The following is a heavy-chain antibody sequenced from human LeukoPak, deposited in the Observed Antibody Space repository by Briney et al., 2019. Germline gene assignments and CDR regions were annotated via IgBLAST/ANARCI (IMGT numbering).Heavy chain of an antibody. Sequence: GGSLRLSCAASGFTFSSCGFNWVRQAPGKGLEWVSSIGPTGTDRYYADSVRGRFTISRDNAKNSMYLQTDSLRDEDTAVYYCATETIGRHYDYWGQGTLLTVSS. V-gene: IGHV3-21*01. CDR1: GFTFSSCG. CDR2: IGPTGTDR. J-gene: IGHJ4*02. D-gene: IGHD1-14*01. CDR3: ATETIGRHYDY.